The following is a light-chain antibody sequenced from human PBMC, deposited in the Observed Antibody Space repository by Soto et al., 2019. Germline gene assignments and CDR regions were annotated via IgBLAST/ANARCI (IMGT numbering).Light chain of an antibody. CDR1: QSIDSW. CDR3: QQYNSYPLYT. CDR2: KTS. J-gene: IGKJ2*01. V-gene: IGKV1-5*03. Sequence: DIQMTQSPSTLSASVGDRVTITCRASQSIDSWLAWYQQKPGKAPNLLIYKTSNLESGVPSRFSGSGSGTEFSLTISSLQPDDFATYYCQQYNSYPLYTFGQGTKLEIK.